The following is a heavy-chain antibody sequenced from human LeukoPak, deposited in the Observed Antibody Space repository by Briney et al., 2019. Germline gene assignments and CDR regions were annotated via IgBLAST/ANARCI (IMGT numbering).Heavy chain of an antibody. CDR3: ARLSLQWTPNY. Sequence: PSETLSLTCTVSGGSISSYYWGWIRQPPGKGLEWIGSIYYSGSTYYNPSLKSRVTISVDTSKNQFSLKLRSVTAADTAVYYCARLSLQWTPNYWGQGTLVTVSS. V-gene: IGHV4-39*01. J-gene: IGHJ4*02. CDR1: GGSISSYY. CDR2: IYYSGST. D-gene: IGHD3-16*02.